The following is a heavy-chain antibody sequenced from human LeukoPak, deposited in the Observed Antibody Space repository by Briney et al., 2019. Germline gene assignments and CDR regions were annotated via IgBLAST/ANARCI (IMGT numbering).Heavy chain of an antibody. V-gene: IGHV4-38-2*02. CDR3: ARYDVWGTYRAFDY. CDR1: GYSISSDYY. J-gene: IGHJ4*02. D-gene: IGHD3-16*02. CDR2: IYYSGST. Sequence: PLETLSLTCSVSGYSISSDYYWGCIRQPPGKGLEWIGFIYYSGSTYYNPSLKSRVTISVDTSKNQFSLKLSSVTAADTAMYYCARYDVWGTYRAFDYWGQGTLVTVSS.